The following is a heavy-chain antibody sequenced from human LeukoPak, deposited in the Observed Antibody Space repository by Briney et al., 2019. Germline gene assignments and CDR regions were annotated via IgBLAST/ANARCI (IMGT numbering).Heavy chain of an antibody. Sequence: SETLSLTCTVSGGSISSGSYYWSWIRQPAGQGLEWIGRIYTSGRTNYNPSLKRRVTISIDTTKTQFSLKLSSVTAADTAVYYCARGIAAAGMTCFDPWGQGTLVTVSS. CDR2: IYTSGRT. D-gene: IGHD6-13*01. CDR3: ARGIAAAGMTCFDP. J-gene: IGHJ5*02. V-gene: IGHV4-61*02. CDR1: GGSISSGSYY.